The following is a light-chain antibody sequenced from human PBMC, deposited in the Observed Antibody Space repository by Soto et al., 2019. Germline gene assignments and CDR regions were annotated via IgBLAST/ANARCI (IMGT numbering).Light chain of an antibody. Sequence: EIVMTQSPATLSVSPGERAALSCRASQSVSSSYLAWYQQKPGQAPRLLIYGASSRATGIPDRFSGSGSGTDFTLTISRLEPEDFAVYFCQQYYNSPYSFGQGTRLEIK. CDR1: QSVSSSY. J-gene: IGKJ2*03. CDR2: GAS. V-gene: IGKV3-20*01. CDR3: QQYYNSPYS.